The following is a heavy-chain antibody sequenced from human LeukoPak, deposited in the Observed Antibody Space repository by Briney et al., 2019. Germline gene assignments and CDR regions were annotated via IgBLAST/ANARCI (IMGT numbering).Heavy chain of an antibody. CDR1: GGSISSGGYS. D-gene: IGHD5-18*01. CDR3: ARARYSYGYPDAFDI. Sequence: SETLSLTCAVSGGSISSGGYSWSWIRQPPGKGLEWIGYIYYSGSTYYNPSLKSRVTISVDTSKNQFSLKLSSVTAADTAVYYCARARYSYGYPDAFDIWGQGTMVTVSS. J-gene: IGHJ3*02. CDR2: IYYSGST. V-gene: IGHV4-30-4*07.